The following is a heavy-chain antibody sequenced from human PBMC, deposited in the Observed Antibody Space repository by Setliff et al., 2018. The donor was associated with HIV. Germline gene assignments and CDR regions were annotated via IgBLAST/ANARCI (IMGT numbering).Heavy chain of an antibody. J-gene: IGHJ4*02. CDR1: GYTFTAYY. CDR2: INPNSGGT. Sequence: ASVKVSCKASGYTFTAYYMHWVRQAPGQGLEWMGWINPNSGGTVYAQKFQGRVTMTRDTSISTSYMELSGLRSDDTALYYCARGRPGWYLDYWGQGALVTVSS. D-gene: IGHD6-19*01. CDR3: ARGRPGWYLDY. V-gene: IGHV1-2*02.